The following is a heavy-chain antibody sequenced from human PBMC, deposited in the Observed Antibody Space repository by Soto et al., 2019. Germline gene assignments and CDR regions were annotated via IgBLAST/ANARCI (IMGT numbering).Heavy chain of an antibody. Sequence: GGSLRLSCAASGFTFSSYAMHRVHQAPGKGLEWVAVISYDGSNKYYADSVKGRFTISRDNSKNTLYLQMNSLRDEDTAVYYCGSRRAVAGNEFDDYYYGMDVWGQGTTVTVSS. J-gene: IGHJ6*02. CDR2: ISYDGSNK. D-gene: IGHD6-19*01. CDR1: GFTFSSYA. V-gene: IGHV3-30-3*01. CDR3: GSRRAVAGNEFDDYYYGMDV.